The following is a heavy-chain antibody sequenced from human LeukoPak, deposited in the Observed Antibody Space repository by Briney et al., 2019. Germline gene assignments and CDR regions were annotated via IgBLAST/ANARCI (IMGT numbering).Heavy chain of an antibody. CDR3: ARDKIVGATHFDY. V-gene: IGHV3-30*02. J-gene: IGHJ4*02. D-gene: IGHD1-26*01. CDR2: IRYDGSNK. Sequence: GGSLRLSSAAPGFTFISYSIHWVRQAPGKGLDWVAFIRYDGSNKYYADSVKGRFTISRDNAKNSLYLQMNSLRAEDTAVYYCARDKIVGATHFDYWGQGTLVTVSS. CDR1: GFTFISYS.